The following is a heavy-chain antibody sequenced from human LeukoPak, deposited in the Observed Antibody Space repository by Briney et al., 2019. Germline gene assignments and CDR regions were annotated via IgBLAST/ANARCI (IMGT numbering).Heavy chain of an antibody. J-gene: IGHJ4*02. D-gene: IGHD2-2*01. Sequence: PGGSLTLSCSTSDFTFSSHAMHWVRQVPGKGLEWVAVIWHDGSEKYYEDSVKGRFSISRDNSRNTLFLRMKSLRAEDTAVYYCATAGGFCSSDGRYYLDSWGQGTLVTVSS. CDR3: ATAGGFCSSDGRYYLDS. CDR1: DFTFSSHA. V-gene: IGHV3-33*01. CDR2: IWHDGSEK.